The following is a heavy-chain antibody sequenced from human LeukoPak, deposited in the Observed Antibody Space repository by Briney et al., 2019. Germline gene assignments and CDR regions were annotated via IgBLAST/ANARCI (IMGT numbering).Heavy chain of an antibody. V-gene: IGHV4-34*01. CDR1: GGSFSGYY. CDR3: ARGHRSYDAFDY. D-gene: IGHD1-26*01. CDR2: INHSGST. J-gene: IGHJ4*02. Sequence: SETLSLTCAVYGGSFSGYYWSWIRQPPGRGLEWIGEINHSGSTNYNPSPKSRVTISVDTSKNQSSLKLSSVTAADTAVYYCARGHRSYDAFDYWGQGTLGTVSS.